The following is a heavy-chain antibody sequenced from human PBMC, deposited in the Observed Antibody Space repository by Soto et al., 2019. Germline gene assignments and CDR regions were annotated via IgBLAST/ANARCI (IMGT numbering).Heavy chain of an antibody. Sequence: SETLSLTCSVSSGTIRGYYWSWIRQPPGKGLEYIGYVYSSGSTNYNPSLKSRVTISVDTSKNQFSLKLTSVTAADTAVFYCARAMRDDAFDIWGPGTMVTVSS. CDR2: VYSSGST. V-gene: IGHV4-59*01. CDR1: SGTIRGYY. CDR3: ARAMRDDAFDI. J-gene: IGHJ3*02.